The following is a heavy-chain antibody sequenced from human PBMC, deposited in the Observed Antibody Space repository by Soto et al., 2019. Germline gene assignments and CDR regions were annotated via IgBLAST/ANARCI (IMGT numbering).Heavy chain of an antibody. J-gene: IGHJ5*02. CDR3: ARDFYDYGDYGVYNWFDP. CDR1: GFTFSSYG. V-gene: IGHV3-33*01. Sequence: QLQLVESGGGVVQPGRSLRLSCAASGFTFSSYGMHWVRQAPGKGLEWVAVIWYDGSNKYYADSVKGRFTISRDNSKNTLSLQMNSLRAEDTAVYYCARDFYDYGDYGVYNWFDPWGQGTLVTVSS. CDR2: IWYDGSNK. D-gene: IGHD4-17*01.